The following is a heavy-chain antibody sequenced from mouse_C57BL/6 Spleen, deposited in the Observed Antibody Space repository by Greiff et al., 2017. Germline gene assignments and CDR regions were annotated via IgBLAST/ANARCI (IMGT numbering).Heavy chain of an antibody. CDR1: GYTFTDYY. CDR3: ARLRGYCAMDY. V-gene: IGHV1-75*01. Sequence: QVQLQQSGPELVKPGASVKISCKASGYTFTDYYINWVQQRPGQGLEWIGWIFPGSGSTYYNEKFKGKATLTVDKSSSTAYMLLKSLNSEESAVYFCARLRGYCAMDYWGQGTSVTVSS. J-gene: IGHJ4*01. D-gene: IGHD1-1*01. CDR2: IFPGSGST.